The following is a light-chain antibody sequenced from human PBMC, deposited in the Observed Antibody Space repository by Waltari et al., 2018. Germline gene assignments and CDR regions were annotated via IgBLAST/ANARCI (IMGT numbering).Light chain of an antibody. CDR1: QSISGY. CDR3: QQYAGSLPWT. J-gene: IGKJ1*01. Sequence: EIVLTQSPGTLSLSPGERATLSCRASQSISGYLSWYQQKPGQVPKLLIYDASNRATGIPDRFSGSGSGTDFSLTINRLEPEDFAVYYCQQYAGSLPWTFGQGTRLEIK. CDR2: DAS. V-gene: IGKV3-20*01.